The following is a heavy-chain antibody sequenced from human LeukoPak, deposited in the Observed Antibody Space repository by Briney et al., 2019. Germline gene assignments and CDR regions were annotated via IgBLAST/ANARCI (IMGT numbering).Heavy chain of an antibody. J-gene: IGHJ4*02. D-gene: IGHD3-16*01. CDR1: GYSFSSYW. V-gene: IGHV5-51*01. CDR3: AYGKYYFDY. Sequence: GESLKISCKGSGYSFSSYWIAWVRQMPGKGLEWMGIIYPGDSDTRYSPSLQGQVTISADKSISTAYLQWSSLRASDTAIYFCAYGKYYFDYWGQGTLVTVSS. CDR2: IYPGDSDT.